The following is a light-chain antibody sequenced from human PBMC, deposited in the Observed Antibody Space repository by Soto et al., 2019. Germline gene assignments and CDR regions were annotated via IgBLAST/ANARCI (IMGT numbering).Light chain of an antibody. J-gene: IGKJ5*01. CDR2: CAS. Sequence: ELVLTQSPGTLSLSPGERATLSCRTRQSVSSSFLAWYQPKPGQAPTLLIFCASNRAAGIPDRFSVSRSGTDFTLTIDRLEPEDFAGYYCQHYGSAPFFGQGTRLEI. V-gene: IGKV3-20*01. CDR3: QHYGSAPF. CDR1: QSVSSSF.